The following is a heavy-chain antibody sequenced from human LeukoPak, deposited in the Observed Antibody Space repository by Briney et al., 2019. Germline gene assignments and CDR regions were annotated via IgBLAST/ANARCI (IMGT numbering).Heavy chain of an antibody. J-gene: IGHJ4*02. CDR2: ISAYNGNT. V-gene: IGHV1-18*01. D-gene: IGHD3-22*01. CDR1: GYTFTSYG. CDR3: ARVYYYDSSGYFSDY. Sequence: GASVKVSCKASGYTFTSYGISWVRQAPGQGLEWMGWISAYNGNTNYAQKLQGRVTMTTDTSTSTAYMELRSLRSDDTAVYYCARVYYYDSSGYFSDYWGQGTLVTVSS.